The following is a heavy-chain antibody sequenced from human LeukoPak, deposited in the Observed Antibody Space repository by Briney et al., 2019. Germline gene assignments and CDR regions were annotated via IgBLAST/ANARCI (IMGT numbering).Heavy chain of an antibody. V-gene: IGHV5-51*01. J-gene: IGHJ4*02. D-gene: IGHD6-6*01. CDR3: ARDPRIAAHFDY. Sequence: GESLEISCKGSGYRFSSYWIGWVRQMPGKGLEWMGMIYPGDSDTRYSPSLQGQVTISRDNSKNTLYLQMNSLRAEDTAVYYCARDPRIAAHFDYWGQGTLVTVSS. CDR1: GYRFSSYW. CDR2: IYPGDSDT.